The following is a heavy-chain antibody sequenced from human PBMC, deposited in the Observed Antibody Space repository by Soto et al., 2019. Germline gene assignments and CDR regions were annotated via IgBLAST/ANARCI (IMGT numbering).Heavy chain of an antibody. CDR3: ARAAGYNWFDP. J-gene: IGHJ5*02. CDR1: GGTFIGYY. Sequence: PSETLCHSWAVYGGTFIGYYCSWIRQPPGKGLEWIGEINHSGSTNYNPSLKSRVTISVDTSKNQFSLRLSSVTAADTAVYYCARAAGYNWFDPWGQGTLVTVSS. V-gene: IGHV4-34*01. CDR2: INHSGST. D-gene: IGHD6-13*01.